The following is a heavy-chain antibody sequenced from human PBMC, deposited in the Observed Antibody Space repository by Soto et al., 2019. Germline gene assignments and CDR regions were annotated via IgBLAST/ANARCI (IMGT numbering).Heavy chain of an antibody. V-gene: IGHV4-31*03. CDR2: IYYSGST. J-gene: IGHJ5*02. CDR3: AVEIVVVPAAIHWLDP. D-gene: IGHD2-2*01. CDR1: GGSISSGGYY. Sequence: KTSETLSLTCTVSGGSISSGGYYWSWIRQHPGKGLEWIGYIYYSGSTYYNPSLKSRVTISVDTSKNQLSLKLSSVIAADTAVYYCAVEIVVVPAAIHWLDPWGQGTLVTVSS.